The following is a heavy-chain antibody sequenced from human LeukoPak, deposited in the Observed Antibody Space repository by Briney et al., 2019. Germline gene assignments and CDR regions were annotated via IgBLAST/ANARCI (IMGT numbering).Heavy chain of an antibody. CDR3: AKAKSYYDFWGGYYTGHQFDY. CDR1: GFTFSSYT. D-gene: IGHD3-3*01. V-gene: IGHV3-30*04. J-gene: IGHJ4*02. Sequence: GGSLRLSCAASGFTFSSYTMHWVRQAPGKGLEWVAVISYDGSNKYYADSVKGRFTISRDNSKNTLYLQMKSLRAEDTAVYYCAKAKSYYDFWGGYYTGHQFDYWGQGTLVTVSS. CDR2: ISYDGSNK.